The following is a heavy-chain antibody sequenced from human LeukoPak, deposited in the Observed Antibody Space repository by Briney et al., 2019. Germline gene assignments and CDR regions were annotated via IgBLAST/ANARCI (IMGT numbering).Heavy chain of an antibody. CDR3: AKSLMIVVLNSFDY. CDR2: ISYDGSNK. V-gene: IGHV3-30*18. CDR1: GFTFSRYG. J-gene: IGHJ4*02. Sequence: PGRSLRLSCAASGFTFSRYGMHWVRQAPGKGLEWVALISYDGSNKYYADSVKGRFTISRDNSKNTLYLQMNSLRAEDTAVYSCAKSLMIVVLNSFDYWGQGTLVTVSS. D-gene: IGHD3-22*01.